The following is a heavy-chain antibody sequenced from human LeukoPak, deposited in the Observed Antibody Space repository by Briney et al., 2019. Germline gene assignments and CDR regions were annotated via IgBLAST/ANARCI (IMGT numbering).Heavy chain of an antibody. J-gene: IGHJ3*02. Sequence: GGSLRLSCAASGFTFSSYAMSWVRQAPGKGLEWVSAISGSGGSTYYADSAKGRFTISRDNSKNTLYLQMNSLRAEDTAVYYCARELSSSYAFDIWGQGTMVTVSS. CDR3: ARELSSSYAFDI. V-gene: IGHV3-23*01. CDR2: ISGSGGST. CDR1: GFTFSSYA. D-gene: IGHD6-13*01.